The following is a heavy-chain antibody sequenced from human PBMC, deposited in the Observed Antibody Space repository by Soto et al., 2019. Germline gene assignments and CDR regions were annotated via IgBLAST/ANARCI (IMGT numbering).Heavy chain of an antibody. CDR1: GYTFTSYW. CDR3: XRLKSAAAGMDV. V-gene: IGHV5-51*01. J-gene: IGHJ6*02. CDR2: IYPGDSDT. Sequence: SXKISCKGSGYTFTSYWIAWVRQMPGKGLEWMGIIYPGDSDTRYSPSFQGQVTISADKSISTAYLQWNSLKAADTAIYYCXRLKSAAAGMDVWGQGTTVTVSS. D-gene: IGHD6-13*01.